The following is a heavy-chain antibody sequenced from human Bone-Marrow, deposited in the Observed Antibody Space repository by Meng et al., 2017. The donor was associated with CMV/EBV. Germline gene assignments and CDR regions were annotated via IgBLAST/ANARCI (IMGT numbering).Heavy chain of an antibody. CDR2: IKQDGSLK. Sequence: GESLKISCVASGFTFSTDWMNWVRQAPGKGLEWVANIKQDGSLKNYADSVRGRFTISRDNAKNSLYLQMNSLRAEDTAVYYCARDHFDSNYGSGSYPYYYGMDVWGQGTTVTVSS. V-gene: IGHV3-7*01. CDR3: ARDHFDSNYGSGSYPYYYGMDV. CDR1: GFTFSTDW. D-gene: IGHD3-10*01. J-gene: IGHJ6*02.